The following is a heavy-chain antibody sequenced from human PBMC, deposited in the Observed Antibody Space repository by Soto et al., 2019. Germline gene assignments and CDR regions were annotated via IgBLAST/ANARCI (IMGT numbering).Heavy chain of an antibody. D-gene: IGHD3-3*01. CDR2: ISTYNGNT. Sequence: APVKVPCTAAGYTFTSLGTGLVSKAIVRVLARMGWISTYNGNTNYAQKLQGRVTMTTDTSTSTVCMERMGLRSDDTAVYYCARQWAYYDCWRLHYYYGMDVWGQGTTVTVAS. CDR1: GYTFTSLG. CDR3: ARQWAYYDCWRLHYYYGMDV. J-gene: IGHJ6*02. V-gene: IGHV1-18*01.